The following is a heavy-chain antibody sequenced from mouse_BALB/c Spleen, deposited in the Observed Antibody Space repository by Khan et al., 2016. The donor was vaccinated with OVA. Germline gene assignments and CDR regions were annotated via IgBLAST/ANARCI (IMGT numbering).Heavy chain of an antibody. D-gene: IGHD2-10*01. Sequence: QVQLKQSGPGLVAPSQSLSITCTVSGFSLTDYGVSWIRQPPGKGLEWLGLIWGGGTTYYNSALKSRLSINKDNSKSQVFLKMNSLQTDDTAMYYCAKPYYAHYYARDYWGQGTSVTVSS. V-gene: IGHV2-6-5*01. J-gene: IGHJ4*01. CDR1: GFSLTDYG. CDR2: IWGGGTT. CDR3: AKPYYAHYYARDY.